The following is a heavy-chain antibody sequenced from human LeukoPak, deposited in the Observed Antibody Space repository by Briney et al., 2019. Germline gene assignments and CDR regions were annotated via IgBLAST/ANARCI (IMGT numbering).Heavy chain of an antibody. V-gene: IGHV3-73*01. CDR2: IRSKSNTYAT. D-gene: IGHD3-22*01. CDR3: SRPDDTSGLNY. Sequence: GGSLRLSCATSGFTFSGSAMHWVRQASGKGLEWVGRIRSKSNTYATAYAASVKGRFTISRDDSKNTAYLQMNSLKSEDTAVYYCSRPDDTSGLNYWGQGTLVTVSS. CDR1: GFTFSGSA. J-gene: IGHJ4*02.